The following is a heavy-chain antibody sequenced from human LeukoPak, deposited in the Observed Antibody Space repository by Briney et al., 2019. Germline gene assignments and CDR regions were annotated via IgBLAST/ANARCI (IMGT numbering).Heavy chain of an antibody. CDR1: GGSISSSNYY. CDR2: LYYSGTT. D-gene: IGHD4-17*01. J-gene: IGHJ4*02. Sequence: PSETLSLTCTVPGGSISSSNYYWGWIRQPPGKGLEWIGILYYSGTTYYNPSLRSRVTISVATSKNHFSLNLSSVTAADTAVYYCARHRRGDYRIDYWGQGTLVTVSS. CDR3: ARHRRGDYRIDY. V-gene: IGHV4-39*01.